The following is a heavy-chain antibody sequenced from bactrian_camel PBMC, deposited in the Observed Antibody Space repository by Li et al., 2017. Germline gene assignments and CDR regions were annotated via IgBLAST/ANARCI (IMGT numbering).Heavy chain of an antibody. CDR3: AADHCLVAVHGTYNY. D-gene: IGHD7*01. J-gene: IGHJ4*01. CDR1: GGLGTNCC. CDR2: IDAENTA. Sequence: HVQLVESGGGSVQPGGSLSLSCTWSGGLGTNCCMAWFRQAPGKERERVAAIDAENTATYGKSVKGRFTISKDNAKNTLYLQMNNLKPEDTDMYYCAADHCLVAVHGTYNYWGQGTQVTVS. V-gene: IGHV3S53*01.